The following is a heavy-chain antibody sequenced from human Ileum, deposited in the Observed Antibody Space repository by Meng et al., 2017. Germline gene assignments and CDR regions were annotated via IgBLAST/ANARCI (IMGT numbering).Heavy chain of an antibody. CDR2: AST. J-gene: IGHJ4*02. CDR1: GGSVSSSGYQ. CDR3: ARDHWGSLDY. V-gene: IGHV4-61*08. Sequence: QVPLQGPGPGLVRPSETLSFICAVSGGSVSSSGYQWGWIRQPPGKGLEWIGYASTNYNPSLKSRVTISVDTSKNQFSLKLTSVTAADTAVYYCARDHWGSLDYWGQGVLVTVSS. D-gene: IGHD7-27*01.